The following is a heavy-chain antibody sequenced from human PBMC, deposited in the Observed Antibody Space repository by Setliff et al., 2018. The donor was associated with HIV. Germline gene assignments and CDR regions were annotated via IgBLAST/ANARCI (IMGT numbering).Heavy chain of an antibody. J-gene: IGHJ4*02. CDR2: IYSSGST. CDR1: GGSISSGSYY. CDR3: ARSPGVDTNMAFDY. D-gene: IGHD5-18*01. Sequence: SETLSLTCTVSGGSISSGSYYWNWIRQPAGKGLEWIGHIYSSGSTYYNPSLKSRVTISVDTSKNQFSLKLSSVTAADTAVYYCARSPGVDTNMAFDYWGQGMLVTVSS. V-gene: IGHV4-61*09.